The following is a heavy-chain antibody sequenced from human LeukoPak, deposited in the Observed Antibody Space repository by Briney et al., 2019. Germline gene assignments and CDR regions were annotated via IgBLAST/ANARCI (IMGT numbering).Heavy chain of an antibody. CDR3: ARALGSGTHYYYYYMDV. V-gene: IGHV1-18*01. J-gene: IGHJ6*03. Sequence: ALVKVSCKVSGYTFPNYGVSWVRQAPGQGLEWMGWVSGYNGNTNFAKNVQGRVTMTTDTSTSTAYMELRSLRSDDTAVYYCARALGSGTHYYYYYMDVWGKGTTVTVSS. CDR2: VSGYNGNT. D-gene: IGHD1-7*01. CDR1: GYTFPNYG.